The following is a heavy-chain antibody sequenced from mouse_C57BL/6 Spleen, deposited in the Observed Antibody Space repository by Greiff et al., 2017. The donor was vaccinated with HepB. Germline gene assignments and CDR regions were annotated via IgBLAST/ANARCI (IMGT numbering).Heavy chain of an antibody. D-gene: IGHD1-1*01. V-gene: IGHV1-4*01. CDR2: INPSSGYT. J-gene: IGHJ1*03. Sequence: QVQLQQSGAELARPGASVKMSCKASGYTFTSYTMHWVKQRPGQGLEWIGYINPSSGYTKYNQKFKDKATLTADKSSSTAYMQLSSLTSEDSAVYYCAGYYYGSSPWWYFDVWGTGTTVTVSS. CDR1: GYTFTSYT. CDR3: AGYYYGSSPWWYFDV.